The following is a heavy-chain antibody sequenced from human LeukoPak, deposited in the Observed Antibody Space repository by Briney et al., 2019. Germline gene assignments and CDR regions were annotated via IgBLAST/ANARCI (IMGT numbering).Heavy chain of an antibody. J-gene: IGHJ6*02. CDR3: AKAGLTTYYYGSGTLLPYYGMDV. Sequence: GGSLRLSCAASGFTFSNYAMNWVRRAPGKGLEWVSSITSGGGSTYYADSVKGRFTISRDNSKNTLYLQMNSLRAEDTAVYYCAKAGLTTYYYGSGTLLPYYGMDVWGQGTTVTVSS. CDR1: GFTFSNYA. CDR2: ITSGGGST. V-gene: IGHV3-23*01. D-gene: IGHD3-10*01.